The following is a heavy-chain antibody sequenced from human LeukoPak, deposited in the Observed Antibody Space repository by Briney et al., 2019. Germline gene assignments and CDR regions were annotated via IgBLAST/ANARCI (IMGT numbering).Heavy chain of an antibody. D-gene: IGHD3-16*01. CDR3: ARDGGWAFDY. V-gene: IGHV3-64*01. J-gene: IGHJ4*02. CDR2: ISSNGGGT. CDR1: GFTFSRYG. Sequence: GGSLRLSCAASGFTFSRYGMHWVRQAPGKGPEYVSAISSNGGGTYYANSVKGRFTISRDNSKNTLYLQMNSLRAEDTAVYYCARDGGWAFDYWGQGTLVTVSS.